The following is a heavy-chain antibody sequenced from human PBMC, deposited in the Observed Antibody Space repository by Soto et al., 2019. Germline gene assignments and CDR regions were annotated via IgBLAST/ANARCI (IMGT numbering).Heavy chain of an antibody. CDR1: GGSVNSDTFY. V-gene: IGHV4-61*01. CDR3: AREFSNSPEAFDS. J-gene: IGHJ4*02. D-gene: IGHD6-6*01. CDR2: IYYTGST. Sequence: ASETLSLTCTVSGGSVNSDTFYFICIRQPPGRGLEWIGYIYYTGSTNYNPSLKSRVTISINTSRNQFSLKLTSVTAADTAVYYCAREFSNSPEAFDSWGQGSLVTVSS.